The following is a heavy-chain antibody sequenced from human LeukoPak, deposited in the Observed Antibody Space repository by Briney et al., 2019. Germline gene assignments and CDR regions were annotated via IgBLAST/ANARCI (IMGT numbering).Heavy chain of an antibody. V-gene: IGHV4-39*01. J-gene: IGHJ4*02. D-gene: IGHD6-6*01. CDR1: GGSISSNDYY. Sequence: PSETLSLTCTVSGGSISSNDYYWDWLRQPPGMGLEDIGSIYYSGSTYYNPSLKSRVTISVDTSKNQFSLKLSSVTAADTAVYYCARHRGSSSLFDYWGQGTLVTVSS. CDR3: ARHRGSSSLFDY. CDR2: IYYSGST.